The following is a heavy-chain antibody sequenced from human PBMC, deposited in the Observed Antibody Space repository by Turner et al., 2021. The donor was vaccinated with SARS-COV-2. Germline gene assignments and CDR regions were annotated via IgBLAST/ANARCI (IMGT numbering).Heavy chain of an antibody. V-gene: IGHV4-59*08. J-gene: IGHJ4*02. CDR3: ARQSSGWYLPYFDY. CDR2: IYYSGST. Sequence: QVQLQESGPGLVKPSETLSLTCTVSGDSISSYYWSWIRQPPGKGLGWIGYIYYSGSTNYNPSLKSRVTISVDTSKNQFSLKLSSVTAADTAVYYCARQSSGWYLPYFDYWGQGTLVTVSS. CDR1: GDSISSYY. D-gene: IGHD6-19*01.